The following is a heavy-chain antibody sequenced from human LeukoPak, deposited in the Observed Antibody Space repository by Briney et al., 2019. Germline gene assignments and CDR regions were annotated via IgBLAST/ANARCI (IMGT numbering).Heavy chain of an antibody. D-gene: IGHD3-10*01. Sequence: SETLSLTCTVSGDSMKTYYWNWLRQPAGKGLEWIGRIYSSGSTNYNPSLKSRVSMPLDASTNQFSLRLSSVTAADTAVYYCARDLMIRGEPNYFSYYYTMDVWGQGTTVTVSS. CDR2: IYSSGST. CDR1: GDSMKTYY. CDR3: ARDLMIRGEPNYFSYYYTMDV. J-gene: IGHJ6*02. V-gene: IGHV4-4*07.